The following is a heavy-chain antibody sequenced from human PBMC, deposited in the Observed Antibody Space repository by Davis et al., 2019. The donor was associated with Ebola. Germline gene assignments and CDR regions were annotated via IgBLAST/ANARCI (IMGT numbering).Heavy chain of an antibody. CDR2: ISSSSSTI. J-gene: IGHJ4*02. V-gene: IGHV3-48*02. D-gene: IGHD3-22*01. CDR1: GFTFTRYS. Sequence: PGGSLRLSCAASGFTFTRYSMNWVRQAPGKGLEWVSYISSSSSTIYYADSVKGRFTISRDNAKNSLYLQMNSLRDEDTAVYFWARAGVNSYDSSGYYYDYWGQGTLVTVSS. CDR3: ARAGVNSYDSSGYYYDY.